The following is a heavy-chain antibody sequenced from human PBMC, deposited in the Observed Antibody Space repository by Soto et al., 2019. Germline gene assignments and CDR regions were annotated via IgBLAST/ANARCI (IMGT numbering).Heavy chain of an antibody. V-gene: IGHV3-33*01. CDR2: IWYDGSNK. CDR3: ARAQGLESRLGYYYYYGRDV. D-gene: IGHD1-1*01. CDR1: GITLSNYG. J-gene: IGHJ6*02. Sequence: GGSQRLSCAASGITLSNYGMHWVRQAPGKGLEWVAIIWYDGSNKNYADSVKGRFTISRDNSKNTLYLQLNSLRAEDTAVYYCARAQGLESRLGYYYYYGRDVWGQGTTCTVSS.